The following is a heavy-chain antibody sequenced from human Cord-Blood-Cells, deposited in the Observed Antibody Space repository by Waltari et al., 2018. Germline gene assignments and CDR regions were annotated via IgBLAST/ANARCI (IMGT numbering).Heavy chain of an antibody. D-gene: IGHD3-22*01. CDR2: INHSGST. Sequence: QVQLPQWGAGLLKPSETLSLTCAVYGGSFSGYYWSWIRQPPGKGLEWIGEINHSGSTNYNPSLKSRVTISVDTSKNQFSLKLSSVTTADTAVYYCARGASSGYYYYYYYGMDVWGQGTTVTVSS. CDR1: GGSFSGYY. V-gene: IGHV4-34*01. J-gene: IGHJ6*02. CDR3: ARGASSGYYYYYYYGMDV.